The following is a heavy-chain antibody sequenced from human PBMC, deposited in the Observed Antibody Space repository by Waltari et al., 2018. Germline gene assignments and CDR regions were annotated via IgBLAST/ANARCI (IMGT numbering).Heavy chain of an antibody. Sequence: QVQLVQSGAEVKKPGASVKVSCKASGYTFTNYYIHWVRQAPGQGLGWMGITNPSGGSTSYAQKVQGIVTVTRDTSTSTVYMELSSLRSEDTAVYYCARDTSPEMVRGGFDYWGQGTLVTVSS. V-gene: IGHV1-46*01. D-gene: IGHD3-10*01. CDR3: ARDTSPEMVRGGFDY. CDR2: TNPSGGST. CDR1: GYTFTNYY. J-gene: IGHJ4*02.